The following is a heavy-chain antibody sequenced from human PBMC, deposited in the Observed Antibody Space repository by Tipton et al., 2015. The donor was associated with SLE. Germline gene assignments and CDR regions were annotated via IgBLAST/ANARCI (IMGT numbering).Heavy chain of an antibody. Sequence: LRLSCTVSGGSISSSSYYWAWFRQPPGKGLEWIGHIFHIGSAYYNPSLKSRVTISIDTSTNQFSLKVKSVTAADTAVYYCARLADGNRNWFDPWGQGTLVTVSS. J-gene: IGHJ5*02. D-gene: IGHD6-13*01. CDR2: IFHIGSA. V-gene: IGHV4-39*07. CDR1: GGSISSSSYY. CDR3: ARLADGNRNWFDP.